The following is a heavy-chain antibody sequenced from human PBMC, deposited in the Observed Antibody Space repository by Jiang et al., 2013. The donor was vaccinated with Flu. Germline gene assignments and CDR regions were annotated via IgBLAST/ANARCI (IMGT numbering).Heavy chain of an antibody. V-gene: IGHV4-61*02. Sequence: GLVKPSQTLSLTCTVSGGSISDASYYWNWVRQPAGKGLEWIGRFYTSGKTNYNPSLKSRVTISGDTSKNQFSLNLSSVTAADTAVYYCAREKHDVWFGELSYGMDVWGQGTTVTVSS. D-gene: IGHD3-10*01. CDR1: GGSISDASYY. J-gene: IGHJ6*02. CDR3: AREKHDVWFGELSYGMDV. CDR2: FYTSGKT.